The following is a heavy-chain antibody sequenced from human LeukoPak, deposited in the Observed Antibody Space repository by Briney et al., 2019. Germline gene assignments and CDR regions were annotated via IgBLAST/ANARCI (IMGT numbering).Heavy chain of an antibody. V-gene: IGHV4-61*01. J-gene: IGHJ6*02. CDR2: IYYTGTT. CDR3: ARGYDIDV. CDR1: GGSVSNGNYY. Sequence: SETLSLTCTVSGGSVSNGNYYWSWLRQPPGKALEWIGYIYYTGTTKYNPSLKSRATISLDTSKNQFSLKLTSVTAADTALFFCARGYDIDVWGQGTTVTVSS.